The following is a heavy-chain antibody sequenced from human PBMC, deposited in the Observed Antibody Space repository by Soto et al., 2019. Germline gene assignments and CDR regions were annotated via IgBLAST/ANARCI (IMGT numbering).Heavy chain of an antibody. CDR3: ARAQAVDDYIWGSYRYPFDY. CDR1: GFTFSSYS. J-gene: IGHJ4*02. D-gene: IGHD3-16*02. V-gene: IGHV3-48*01. CDR2: ISSSSSTI. Sequence: GGSLRLSCAASGFTFSSYSMNWVRQAPGKGLEWVSYISSSSSTIYYADSVKGRFTISRDNAKNSLYLQMNSLRAEDTAVYYCARAQAVDDYIWGSYRYPFDYWGQGTLVTVSS.